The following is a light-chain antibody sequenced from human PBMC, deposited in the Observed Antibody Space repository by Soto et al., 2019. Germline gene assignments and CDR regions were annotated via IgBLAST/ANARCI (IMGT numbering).Light chain of an antibody. CDR1: NIGSKR. CDR2: YDS. J-gene: IGLJ3*02. CDR3: QVWDSSSDHPV. Sequence: SYELTQPPSVSVAPGKTARITCGGNNIGSKRVHWYQQKPGQAPVLVIYYDSDRPSGIPERFSGYNSGNTATLTISRVEAGDEADYYCQVWDSSSDHPVFGGGTKLTVL. V-gene: IGLV3-21*04.